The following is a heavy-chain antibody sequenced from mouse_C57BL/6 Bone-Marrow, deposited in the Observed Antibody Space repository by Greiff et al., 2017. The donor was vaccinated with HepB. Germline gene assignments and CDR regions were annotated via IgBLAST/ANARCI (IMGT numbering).Heavy chain of an antibody. CDR3: ARWGYSKGAWFAY. CDR2: IDPSDSET. V-gene: IGHV1-52*01. CDR1: GYTFTSYW. J-gene: IGHJ3*01. D-gene: IGHD2-5*01. Sequence: VQLQQPASELVRPGSSVKLSCKASGYTFTSYWMHWVKQRPIQGLEWIGNIDPSDSETHYNQKFKDKATLTVDKSSSTAYMQLSSLTSEDSAVYYCARWGYSKGAWFAYWGQGTLVTVSA.